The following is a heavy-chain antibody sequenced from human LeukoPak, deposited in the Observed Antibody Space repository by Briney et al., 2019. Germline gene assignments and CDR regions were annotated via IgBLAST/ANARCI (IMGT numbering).Heavy chain of an antibody. CDR1: GGSISNSAYY. V-gene: IGHV4-39*01. Sequence: SETLSLTCTVSGGSISNSAYYWGWIRQPPGKGLEWIGSIYHSGSTYYNQSLKRQVTISVDTPKKQFSLKLSSVTAADTAVYYCARASRYYHMLTGYYLSSCDYWGQGTLLSVSS. D-gene: IGHD3-9*01. CDR3: ARASRYYHMLTGYYLSSCDY. J-gene: IGHJ4*02. CDR2: IYHSGST.